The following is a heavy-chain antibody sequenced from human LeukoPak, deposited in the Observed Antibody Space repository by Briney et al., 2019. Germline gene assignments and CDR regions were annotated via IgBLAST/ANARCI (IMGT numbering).Heavy chain of an antibody. CDR2: TYYRSKWYY. V-gene: IGHV6-1*01. Sequence: SQTLSLTCAISGDSVSSNSAAWDWIRQSPSRGLEWLGRTYYRSKWYYDYATSVKGRITINPDTSKNQFSLQLSSVTSKDTAVYYCAQSYSGRLGPESYYDFDVDVWGKGTTITVSS. J-gene: IGHJ6*03. CDR3: AQSYSGRLGPESYYDFDVDV. CDR1: GDSVSSNSAA. D-gene: IGHD6-13*01.